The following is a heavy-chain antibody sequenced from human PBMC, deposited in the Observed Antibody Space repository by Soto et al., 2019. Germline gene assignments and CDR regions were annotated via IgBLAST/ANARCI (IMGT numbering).Heavy chain of an antibody. D-gene: IGHD3-9*01. Sequence: QVQLVQSGAEVKKPGSSVKVSCKASGGTFSSYTITWVRQAPGQGLEWMGRVIPIVNIANYAQKFLGRVTITADKSTSTAYMELSSLRSEDTAVYYWASLWPAYYSRGTYYYGMDVWGQGTTVTVSS. CDR3: ASLWPAYYSRGTYYYGMDV. V-gene: IGHV1-69*02. CDR2: VIPIVNIA. CDR1: GGTFSSYT. J-gene: IGHJ6*02.